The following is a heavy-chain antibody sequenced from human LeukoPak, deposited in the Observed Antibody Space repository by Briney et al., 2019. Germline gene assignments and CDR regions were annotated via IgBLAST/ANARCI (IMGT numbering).Heavy chain of an antibody. J-gene: IGHJ4*02. CDR3: AKASWVSSTDAVR. D-gene: IGHD3-16*01. CDR1: GFTFSSYA. Sequence: TGGSLRLSCAASGFTFSSYAMTWVRQAPGKGLEWVSTISGSGAYTYYADSVKGRFTLSSDSSRNTVYFQLNNLRVEDTAIYYCAKASWVSSTDAVRWGQGTLVTVSS. CDR2: ISGSGAYT. V-gene: IGHV3-23*01.